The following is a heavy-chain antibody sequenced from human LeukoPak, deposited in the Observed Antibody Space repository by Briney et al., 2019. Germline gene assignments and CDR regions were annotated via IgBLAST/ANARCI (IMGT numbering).Heavy chain of an antibody. CDR3: ARSLVTYYDILTGYQD. Sequence: GGSLRLSCAASGFTVSSNYMSWVRQAPGKGLEWVSVIYSGGSTYYADSVKGRFTISRDNSKNTLYLQMNSLRAEDTAVYYCARSLVTYYDILTGYQDWGQGTLVTVSS. D-gene: IGHD3-9*01. J-gene: IGHJ4*02. CDR2: IYSGGST. CDR1: GFTVSSNY. V-gene: IGHV3-66*01.